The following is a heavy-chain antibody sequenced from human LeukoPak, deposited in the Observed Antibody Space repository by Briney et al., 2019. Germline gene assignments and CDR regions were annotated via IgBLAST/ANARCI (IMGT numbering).Heavy chain of an antibody. Sequence: ASVKVSCKASGYTFTSYYMHWVRQAPGQRREWMGIINPSGGSTSYAQKFPGRVTMTRDTSTSTVYMELSSLRSEDTAVYYCAREGGCSGGSCYSRSNWFDPWGQGTLVTVSS. V-gene: IGHV1-46*01. CDR3: AREGGCSGGSCYSRSNWFDP. CDR1: GYTFTSYY. CDR2: INPSGGST. J-gene: IGHJ5*02. D-gene: IGHD2-15*01.